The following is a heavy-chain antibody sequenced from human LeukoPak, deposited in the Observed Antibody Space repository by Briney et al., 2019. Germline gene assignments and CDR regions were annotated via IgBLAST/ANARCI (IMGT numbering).Heavy chain of an antibody. CDR3: ARDVGGDFWSGFHYFDY. V-gene: IGHV1-69*13. D-gene: IGHD3-3*01. CDR1: GGTFSSYA. Sequence: ASVKASCKASGGTFSSYAISWVRQAPGQGLEWMGGIIPIFGTANYAQKFQGRVTITADESTSTAYMELSSLRSEDTAVYYCARDVGGDFWSGFHYFDYWGQGTLVTVSS. CDR2: IIPIFGTA. J-gene: IGHJ4*02.